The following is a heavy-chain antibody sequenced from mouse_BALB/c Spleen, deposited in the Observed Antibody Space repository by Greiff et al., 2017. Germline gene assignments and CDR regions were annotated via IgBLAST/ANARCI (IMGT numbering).Heavy chain of an antibody. CDR2: INPSTGYT. V-gene: IGHV1-7*01. Sequence: VQLQQSGAELAKPGASVKMSCKASGYTFTSYWMHWVKQRPGQGLEWIGYINPSTGYTEYNQKFKDKATLTADKSSSTAYMQLSSLTSEDSAVYYCARCLRGSSSYWGQGTLVTVAA. CDR1: GYTFTSYW. CDR3: ARCLRGSSSY. J-gene: IGHJ3*01. D-gene: IGHD1-1*01.